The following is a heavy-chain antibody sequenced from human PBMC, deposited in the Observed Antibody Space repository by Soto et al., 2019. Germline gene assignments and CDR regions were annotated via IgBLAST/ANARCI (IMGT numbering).Heavy chain of an antibody. V-gene: IGHV5-51*01. CDR2: IYIGDSDT. CDR3: ARSPCGNDCYSVAPFDY. CDR1: GYSFTTYW. J-gene: IGHJ4*02. Sequence: GESLKISCKGSGYSFTTYWIGWVRQMPVKGLEWMGIIYIGDSDTRYSPSFQGQVSFSVDKSISTAYLQWSSLKASDTAIYYCARSPCGNDCYSVAPFDYWGQGTLVTVSS. D-gene: IGHD2-21*02.